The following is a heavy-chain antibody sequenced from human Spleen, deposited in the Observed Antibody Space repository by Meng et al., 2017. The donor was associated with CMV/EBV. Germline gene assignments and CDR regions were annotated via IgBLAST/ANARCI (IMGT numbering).Heavy chain of an antibody. Sequence: SCAASGFTFSSYSMNWVRQAPGKGLEWVSSISSSSSYIYYADSVKGRFTISRDNAKNSLYLQMNSLRAEDTAVYYCARETSIAAAGLYYYGMDVWGQGTTVTVSS. CDR1: GFTFSSYS. V-gene: IGHV3-21*01. CDR2: ISSSSSYI. CDR3: ARETSIAAAGLYYYGMDV. D-gene: IGHD6-13*01. J-gene: IGHJ6*02.